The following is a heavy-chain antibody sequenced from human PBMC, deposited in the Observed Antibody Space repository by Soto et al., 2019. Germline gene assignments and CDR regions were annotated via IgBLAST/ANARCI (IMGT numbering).Heavy chain of an antibody. CDR3: VKGVDDILRHFDY. V-gene: IGHV3-23*01. J-gene: IGHJ4*02. Sequence: GGSLRLSCAASGFTFSSYAMSWVRQAPGKGLEWVSGISGSGGSTYYADSVKGRFTISRDNSKNTLYLQMNSLRAEDTALYYCVKGVDDILRHFDYWGQGTLVTVSS. D-gene: IGHD3-9*01. CDR1: GFTFSSYA. CDR2: ISGSGGST.